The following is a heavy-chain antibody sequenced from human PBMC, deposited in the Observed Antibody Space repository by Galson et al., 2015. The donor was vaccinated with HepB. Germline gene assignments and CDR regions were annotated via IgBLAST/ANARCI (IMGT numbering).Heavy chain of an antibody. D-gene: IGHD2-2*01. CDR3: ASKYCSSTSCYPSYYYYMDV. J-gene: IGHJ6*03. V-gene: IGHV1-69*13. CDR1: GGTFSSYA. Sequence: SVKVSCKASGGTFSSYAISWVRQAPGQGLEWMGGIIPIFGTANYAQKFQGRVTITADESTSTAYMELSSLRSEDTAVYYCASKYCSSTSCYPSYYYYMDVWGKGTTVTVSS. CDR2: IIPIFGTA.